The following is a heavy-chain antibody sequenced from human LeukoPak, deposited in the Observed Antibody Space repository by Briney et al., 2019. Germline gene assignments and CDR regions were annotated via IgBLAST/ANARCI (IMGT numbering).Heavy chain of an antibody. Sequence: PGGSLRLSCAASGFTSSSYGMHWVRQAPGKGLEWVAVIWYDGSNKYYADSVKGRFTISRDNSKNTLYLQMNSLRAEDTAVYYCAREWAVAGDFDYWGQGTLVTVSS. J-gene: IGHJ4*02. D-gene: IGHD6-19*01. CDR1: GFTSSSYG. V-gene: IGHV3-33*01. CDR2: IWYDGSNK. CDR3: AREWAVAGDFDY.